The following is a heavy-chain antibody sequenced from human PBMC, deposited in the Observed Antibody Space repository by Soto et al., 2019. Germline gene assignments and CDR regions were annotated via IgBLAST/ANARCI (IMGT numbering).Heavy chain of an antibody. D-gene: IGHD2-8*01. Sequence: QVQLEQSGAEVKKPGSSVKVSCKASGGTFRTAAVSWVRQAPGQGLEWMGGIMPVFRTPDYAQKFHGRVTITAYESTSTAYMELSGLRSDDTAVYYCARDNDRPQLGGNYYYILDVWGQGTTITVSS. CDR2: IMPVFRTP. CDR3: ARDNDRPQLGGNYYYILDV. CDR1: GGTFRTAA. J-gene: IGHJ6*02. V-gene: IGHV1-69*12.